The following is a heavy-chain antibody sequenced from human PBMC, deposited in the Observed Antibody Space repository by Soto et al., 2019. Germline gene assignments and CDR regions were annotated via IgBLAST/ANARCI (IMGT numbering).Heavy chain of an antibody. V-gene: IGHV4-31*03. CDR1: GASIGSNAYY. D-gene: IGHD7-27*01. Sequence: QVQLQESGPGLVKSSQTLSLTCTVSGASIGSNAYYWSWIRQLPGKGLEWIGYIYYSGNTYYNPSLKSRITISIDTSKGQFSLKLSSATAADTAVYYCARRVNWGSASFDSWGQGTLVTVSS. CDR3: ARRVNWGSASFDS. CDR2: IYYSGNT. J-gene: IGHJ4*02.